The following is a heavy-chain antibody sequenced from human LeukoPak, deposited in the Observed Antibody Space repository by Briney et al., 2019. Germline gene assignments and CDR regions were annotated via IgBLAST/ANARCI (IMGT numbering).Heavy chain of an antibody. CDR3: ASFLGGYTDY. V-gene: IGHV3-7*02. D-gene: IGHD3-22*01. J-gene: IGHJ4*02. CDR2: TKEDGSEK. CDR1: GLTFSTSW. Sequence: GGSLRLSCAVSGLTFSTSWMSWVRQAPGKGLEWVVNTKEDGSEKYYVDSVRGRFTISRDNAKNSLCLQMNSLTAEDTAVYYCASFLGGYTDYWGQGTLVTVSS.